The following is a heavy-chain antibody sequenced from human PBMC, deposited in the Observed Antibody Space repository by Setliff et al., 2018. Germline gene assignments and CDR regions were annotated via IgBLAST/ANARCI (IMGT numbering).Heavy chain of an antibody. V-gene: IGHV4-34*01. Sequence: TSETLSLTCTVYGGSFSNYYWSWIRQPPGKGLEWIGEINHSGSTNYNSSLTSRVTISVDTSKNQFSLKLTSVTAADTAVYYCARDQWVRSPPLYFSYSMDVWGQGTTVTVSS. J-gene: IGHJ6*02. CDR2: INHSGST. D-gene: IGHD5-12*01. CDR1: GGSFSNYY. CDR3: ARDQWVRSPPLYFSYSMDV.